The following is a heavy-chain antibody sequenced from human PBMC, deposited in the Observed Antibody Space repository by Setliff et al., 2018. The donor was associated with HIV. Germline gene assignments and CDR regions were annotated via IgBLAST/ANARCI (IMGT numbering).Heavy chain of an antibody. CDR1: GGSISSYY. J-gene: IGHJ1*01. Sequence: PSETLSLTCTVSGGSISSYYWSWIRQPPGKGLEWIGDIYYSGMTNYNPSLKSRVTISVDTSKNQFSLKLSSVTAADTAVYYCARARRAGSGPKYFQHWGQGTLVTVPQ. V-gene: IGHV4-59*12. D-gene: IGHD2-15*01. CDR3: ARARRAGSGPKYFQH. CDR2: IYYSGMT.